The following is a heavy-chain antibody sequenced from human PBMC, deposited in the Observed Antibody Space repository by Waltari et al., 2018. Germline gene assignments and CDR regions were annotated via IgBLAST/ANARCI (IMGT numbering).Heavy chain of an antibody. Sequence: QVQLQQWGAGLLKPSETLSVTCEVFDDSFSKYYWVWIRQSPGKGLEWIGEINRSGSTNYKPSLKGRVTISLDMSKKQVSLRVTSVTAADTAVYYCAREYSSFEPIFDYWGRGTLVTVSS. D-gene: IGHD5-12*01. J-gene: IGHJ4*02. CDR3: AREYSSFEPIFDY. V-gene: IGHV4-34*02. CDR2: INRSGST. CDR1: DDSFSKYY.